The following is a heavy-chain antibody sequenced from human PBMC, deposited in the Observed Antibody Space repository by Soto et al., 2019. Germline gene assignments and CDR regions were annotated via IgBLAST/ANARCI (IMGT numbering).Heavy chain of an antibody. CDR3: ARGGYYYDSSAYYRPFDY. Sequence: ASVKVSCKASGYTFTSYDINWVRQATGQGLEWMGWMNPNSGNTGYAQKFQGRVTMTRSTSISTAYMELSSLRSEDTAVYYCARGGYYYDSSAYYRPFDYWGKGTLVPVSS. CDR2: MNPNSGNT. CDR1: GYTFTSYD. J-gene: IGHJ4*02. D-gene: IGHD3-22*01. V-gene: IGHV1-8*01.